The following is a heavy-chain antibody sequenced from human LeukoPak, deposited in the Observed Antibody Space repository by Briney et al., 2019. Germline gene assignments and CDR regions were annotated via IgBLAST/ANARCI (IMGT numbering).Heavy chain of an antibody. J-gene: IGHJ3*02. D-gene: IGHD1-26*01. CDR1: GDTFTGYY. CDR2: INPNSGGT. Sequence: ASVKVSCKASGDTFTGYYMHWVRQAPGQGLEWMGRINPNSGGTNYAQKFQGRVTMTRDTSISTAYMELSRLRSDDTAVYYCARDRGSYGNDAFDIWGQGTMVTVSS. CDR3: ARDRGSYGNDAFDI. V-gene: IGHV1-2*06.